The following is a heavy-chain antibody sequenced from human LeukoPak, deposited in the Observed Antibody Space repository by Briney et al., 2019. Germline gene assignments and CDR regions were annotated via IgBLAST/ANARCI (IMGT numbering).Heavy chain of an antibody. CDR1: GDSISSSNW. Sequence: PSETLSLTCAVSGDSISSSNWWGWIRQPPGKGLEWIGYMYSSGSFYYKPSLRGRVTMSVDTSKNQFSLRLSPVTAVDRAVYYCGSGPNYYDSSGYYRAEYFQYWGQGTLVTVSS. CDR3: GSGPNYYDSSGYYRAEYFQY. J-gene: IGHJ1*01. D-gene: IGHD3-22*01. V-gene: IGHV4-28*05. CDR2: MYSSGSF.